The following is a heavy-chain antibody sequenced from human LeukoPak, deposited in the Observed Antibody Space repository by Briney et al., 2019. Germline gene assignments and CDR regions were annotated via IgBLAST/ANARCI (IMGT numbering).Heavy chain of an antibody. D-gene: IGHD6-13*01. V-gene: IGHV1-2*02. CDR3: ARVRYSSSWLHFDY. Sequence: GPVKVSCKASGYTFTVYYMHWVRQAPGQGLEWMGWINPNSGGTNYAQKFQGRVTMTRDTSISTAYMELSRLRSDDTAVYYCARVRYSSSWLHFDYWGQGTLVTVSS. J-gene: IGHJ4*02. CDR2: INPNSGGT. CDR1: GYTFTVYY.